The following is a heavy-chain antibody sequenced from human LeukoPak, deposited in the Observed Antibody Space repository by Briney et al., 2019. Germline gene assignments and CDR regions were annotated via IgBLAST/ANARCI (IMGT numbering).Heavy chain of an antibody. CDR3: ARDGGWVGELNYYFDY. CDR1: GFTFSSYW. Sequence: GGSLRLSCAASGFTFSSYWMTWVRQAPGKGLEWVANIKQGGSEKYYVDSVKGRFTISRDNAKNSLFLQMNSLRAEDTAVYYCARDGGWVGELNYYFDYWGQGTLVTVSS. V-gene: IGHV3-7*01. D-gene: IGHD3-10*01. J-gene: IGHJ4*02. CDR2: IKQGGSEK.